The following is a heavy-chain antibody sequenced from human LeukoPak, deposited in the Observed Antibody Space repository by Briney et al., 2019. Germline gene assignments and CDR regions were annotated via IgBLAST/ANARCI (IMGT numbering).Heavy chain of an antibody. CDR2: IIPILGIA. Sequence: SVKLSCKASGGTFSSYTISWVRQAPGQGLEWMGRIIPILGIANYAQKFQGRVPITADKSTSTAYMELSSLRSEDTAVYYCASPHPRYCSSTSCYHILGHYYYYGMDVWGQGNTVIVSS. J-gene: IGHJ6*02. D-gene: IGHD2-2*01. CDR3: ASPHPRYCSSTSCYHILGHYYYYGMDV. V-gene: IGHV1-69*02. CDR1: GGTFSSYT.